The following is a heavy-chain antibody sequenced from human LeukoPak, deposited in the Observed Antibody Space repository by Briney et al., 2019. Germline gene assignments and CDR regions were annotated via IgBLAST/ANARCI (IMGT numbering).Heavy chain of an antibody. CDR1: GFTVRSNY. CDR2: IYSGGST. Sequence: GGSLRLSCAASGFTVRSNYMTRVRQAPGKGLEWVSVIYSGGSTYYANSVKGRFTISRDNSKNTLYLQMNSLRPEDTAIYYCARDDVASVFDYWGQGTLVTVSS. V-gene: IGHV3-66*02. J-gene: IGHJ4*02. CDR3: ARDDVASVFDY. D-gene: IGHD3-16*01.